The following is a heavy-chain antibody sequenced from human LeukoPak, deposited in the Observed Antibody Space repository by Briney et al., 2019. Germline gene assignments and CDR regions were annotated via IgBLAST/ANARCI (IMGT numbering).Heavy chain of an antibody. CDR2: IYYSGDT. V-gene: IGHV4-59*08. J-gene: IGHJ4*02. CDR1: GGSISSSY. Sequence: EPSETLSLTCTVSGGSISSSYWSWIRQPPGKELEWIGYIYYSGDTNYNPSLQSRVTISLDTSKNQFSLKLSSVTAADTAVYYCARRSGDFWSNYYHFDYWGQGILVTFSS. CDR3: ARRSGDFWSNYYHFDY. D-gene: IGHD3-3*01.